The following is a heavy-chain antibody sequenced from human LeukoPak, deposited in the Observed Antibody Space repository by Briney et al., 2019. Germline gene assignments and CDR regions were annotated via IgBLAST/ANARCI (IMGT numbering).Heavy chain of an antibody. J-gene: IGHJ3*02. D-gene: IGHD2-15*01. CDR2: IKQDGSEK. CDR1: GFTFSSYW. V-gene: IGHV3-7*01. CDR3: ARVPVCSRGSYYSVYTFDI. Sequence: GGSLRLSCAASGFTFSSYWMSWVRQAPGKGLEWVANIKQDGSEKYYVDSVKGRFTISRDNAENSLYLQMNSLRAEDTAVYYCARVPVCSRGSYYSVYTFDIWGQGTMVTVSS.